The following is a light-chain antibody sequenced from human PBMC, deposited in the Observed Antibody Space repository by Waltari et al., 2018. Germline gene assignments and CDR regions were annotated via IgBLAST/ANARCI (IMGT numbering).Light chain of an antibody. CDR1: SNDVGGYNS. CDR2: DVS. V-gene: IGLV2-14*01. Sequence: QSAPTQPASVSGSPGQSVTIFCTGTSNDVGGYNSVSWYQEHPGQAPRVIIYDVSDRPSVLLDRFSGANSGNTASLTISGRQAEDEADYYCSSQSSNNVVLFGGGTKLTVL. CDR3: SSQSSNNVVL. J-gene: IGLJ2*01.